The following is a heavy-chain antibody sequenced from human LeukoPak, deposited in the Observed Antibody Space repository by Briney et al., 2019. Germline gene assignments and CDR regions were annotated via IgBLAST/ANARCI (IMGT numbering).Heavy chain of an antibody. D-gene: IGHD2-2*01. J-gene: IGHJ5*02. CDR1: GFTFSSYS. CDR2: ISSSSYI. Sequence: GGSLRFSCAASGFTFSSYSMNWVRQAPGKGLEWVSSISSSSYIYHADSVKGRFTISRDNAKNSLYLQMNSLRAEDTAVYYCARIPQPAAGHNWFDPWGQGTLVTVSS. V-gene: IGHV3-21*01. CDR3: ARIPQPAAGHNWFDP.